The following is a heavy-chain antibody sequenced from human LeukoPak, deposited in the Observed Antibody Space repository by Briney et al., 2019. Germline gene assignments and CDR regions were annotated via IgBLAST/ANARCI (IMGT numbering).Heavy chain of an antibody. D-gene: IGHD3-22*01. V-gene: IGHV1-18*01. CDR1: GYTFTSYG. Sequence: ASVKASCKASGYTFTSYGISWVRQAPGQGLEWMGWISAHNGNTNYAQKLQGRVTMTTDTSTSTAYMELRSLRSDDTAVYYCARVSGYSFLYYFDYWGQGTLVTVSS. J-gene: IGHJ4*02. CDR3: ARVSGYSFLYYFDY. CDR2: ISAHNGNT.